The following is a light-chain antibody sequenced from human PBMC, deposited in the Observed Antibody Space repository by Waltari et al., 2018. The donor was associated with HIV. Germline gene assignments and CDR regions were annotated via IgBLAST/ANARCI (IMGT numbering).Light chain of an antibody. CDR2: DDS. Sequence: SYVLTQPPSVSLAPGQTARITCGGNNIGRKNVNWYQQKPGQAPVLVAYDDSDRPAGIAGRVSGSNSGDSAHLTISRVEGGDDAAYYWQVLDVSNGHHVFGTGTKVTVL. V-gene: IGLV3-21*02. CDR3: QVLDVSNGHHV. J-gene: IGLJ1*01. CDR1: NIGRKN.